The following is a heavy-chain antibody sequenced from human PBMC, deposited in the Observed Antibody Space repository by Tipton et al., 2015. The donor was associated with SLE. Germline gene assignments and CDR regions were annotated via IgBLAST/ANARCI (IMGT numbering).Heavy chain of an antibody. CDR1: GGSISSSSYY. D-gene: IGHD6-19*01. CDR3: ARDTKSIAVAGSFDY. V-gene: IGHV4-39*07. J-gene: IGHJ4*02. Sequence: TLSLTCTVSGGSISSSSYYWGWIRQPPGRGLEWIGRIYYSGSTYYNPSLKSRVTISVDTSKNQFSLKLSSVTAADTAVYYCARDTKSIAVAGSFDYWGQGTLVTVSS. CDR2: IYYSGST.